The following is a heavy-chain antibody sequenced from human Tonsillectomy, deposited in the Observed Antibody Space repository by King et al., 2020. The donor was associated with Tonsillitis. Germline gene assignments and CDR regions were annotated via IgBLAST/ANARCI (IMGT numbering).Heavy chain of an antibody. Sequence: EFQLVQSGGGLVQPGGSLRLSCAASGFTFSSYWMSWVRQAPGKGLEWVANIKQDGNEKYYVDSAKGRFTISRDNAKNSLYLQMNSLRAEDTAVYYCARDNKGTAVAGSRMYYFDYWGQGTLVAVSS. CDR2: IKQDGNEK. CDR3: ARDNKGTAVAGSRMYYFDY. V-gene: IGHV3-7*01. J-gene: IGHJ4*02. D-gene: IGHD6-19*01. CDR1: GFTFSSYW.